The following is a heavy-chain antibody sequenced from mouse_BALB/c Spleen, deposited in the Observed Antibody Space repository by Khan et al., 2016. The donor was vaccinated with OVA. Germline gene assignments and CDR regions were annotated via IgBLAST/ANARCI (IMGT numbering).Heavy chain of an antibody. D-gene: IGHD1-2*01. CDR3: ARMNYFGYTFAY. J-gene: IGHJ3*01. CDR2: ISPGSGDT. Sequence: QVQLQQSGAELARPGASVKLSCKASGYTFTDYYINWVKQRTGQGLEWIGEISPGSGDTYYNERFKGQATLTADTSSSTAYMPLSSLTSEASAVYCCARMNYFGYTFAYWGQGTLVTVSA. CDR1: GYTFTDYY. V-gene: IGHV1-77*01.